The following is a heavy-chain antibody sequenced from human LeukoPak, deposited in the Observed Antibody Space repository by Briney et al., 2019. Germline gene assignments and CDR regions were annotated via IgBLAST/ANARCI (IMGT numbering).Heavy chain of an antibody. J-gene: IGHJ3*02. D-gene: IGHD3-22*01. V-gene: IGHV3-23*01. CDR3: AKGVGYYYDSSGNAAFDI. Sequence: GGSLRLSCAASGFTFSSYAMSWVRQAPGKGLEWVSAISGSGGSTCYADSVKGRFTISRDNSKNTLYLQMNSLRAEDTAVYYCAKGVGYYYDSSGNAAFDIWGQGTMVTVSS. CDR1: GFTFSSYA. CDR2: ISGSGGST.